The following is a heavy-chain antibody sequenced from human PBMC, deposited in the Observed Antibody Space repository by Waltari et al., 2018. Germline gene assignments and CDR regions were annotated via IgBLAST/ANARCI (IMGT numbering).Heavy chain of an antibody. Sequence: QVQLQESGPGLVKPSATLSLPCTVSGGSLSIYYLSWLRQPPGKGLEWIGYIYYSGSTNYNPSLKSRVTISVDTAKNQFALKLSSVTAADTAVYYCARGIGRGRGADYWGQGTLVTVSS. CDR2: IYYSGST. D-gene: IGHD6-13*01. CDR1: GGSLSIYY. V-gene: IGHV4-59*01. CDR3: ARGIGRGRGADY. J-gene: IGHJ4*02.